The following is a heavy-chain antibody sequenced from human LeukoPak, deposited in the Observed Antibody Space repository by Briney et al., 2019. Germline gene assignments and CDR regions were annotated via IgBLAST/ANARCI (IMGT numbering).Heavy chain of an antibody. CDR3: ARADYDTLTGYRYFDY. Sequence: PSETLSLTCTVSGGSISSGDYYWSWIRQPPGKGLEWIGYIYYSGSTYYNPSLKSRVTISVDTSKNQFSLKLSSVTAADTAVYYCARADYDTLTGYRYFDYWGQGTLVTVSS. J-gene: IGHJ4*02. V-gene: IGHV4-30-4*01. CDR1: GGSISSGDYY. CDR2: IYYSGST. D-gene: IGHD3-9*01.